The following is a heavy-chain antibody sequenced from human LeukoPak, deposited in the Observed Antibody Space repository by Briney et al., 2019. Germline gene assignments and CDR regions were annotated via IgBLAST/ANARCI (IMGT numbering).Heavy chain of an antibody. CDR1: GGPFSSYA. CDR3: AKETRDSGGYQY. J-gene: IGHJ4*02. D-gene: IGHD3-22*01. V-gene: IGHV1-69*01. CDR2: IIPMFGTA. Sequence: SVKVSCKASGGPFSSYAISWVRQAPGQGLEWMGGIIPMFGTASHAQKFQGKVTITADASRRTAYMELNSLRSEDTAVYYCAKETRDSGGYQYWGQGTLVTVSS.